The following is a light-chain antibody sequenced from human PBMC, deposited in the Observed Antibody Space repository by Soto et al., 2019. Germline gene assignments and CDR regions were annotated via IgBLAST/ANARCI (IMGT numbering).Light chain of an antibody. CDR2: EVS. CDR3: SSYTRSSTRV. V-gene: IGLV2-14*01. Sequence: QPVLTQPASVSGSPGQSITISCTGTSSDVGGYNYVSWYQQHPGKAPKLMIYEVSNRPSGVSNRFSGSKSGNTASLTISGLQAEDEADYYCSSYTRSSTRVFGTGTKVTVL. J-gene: IGLJ1*01. CDR1: SSDVGGYNY.